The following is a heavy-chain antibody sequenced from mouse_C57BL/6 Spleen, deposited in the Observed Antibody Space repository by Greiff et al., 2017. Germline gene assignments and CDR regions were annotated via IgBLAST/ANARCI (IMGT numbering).Heavy chain of an antibody. D-gene: IGHD2-4*01. CDR2: INPSSGYT. CDR3: VSIYYDYDDYYAMDY. J-gene: IGHJ4*01. CDR1: GYTFTSYG. V-gene: IGHV1-7*01. Sequence: VQLQQSGAELAKPGASVKLSCKASGYTFTSYGMHWVKQRPGQGLEWIGYINPSSGYTKYNQKFKDKATLTADKSSSTAYMQLGSLTYEDSAVYDCVSIYYDYDDYYAMDYWGQGTSVTVSS.